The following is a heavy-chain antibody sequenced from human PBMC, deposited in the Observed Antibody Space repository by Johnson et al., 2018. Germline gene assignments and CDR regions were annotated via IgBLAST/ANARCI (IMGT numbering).Heavy chain of an antibody. D-gene: IGHD2/OR15-2a*01. CDR3: TRDRNNAYDI. V-gene: IGHV3-74*01. CDR2: INRDGSTT. CDR1: GFTFSSYW. J-gene: IGHJ3*02. Sequence: VQLQESGGGLVHTGGSLRLSCAASGFTFSSYWMHWVRQAPGKGLVWVSRINRDGSTTSYADSVKGRFTISRDNAKNTRYLKMNSLRAEDMATYYGTRDRNNAYDIWGQGTMVAVSS.